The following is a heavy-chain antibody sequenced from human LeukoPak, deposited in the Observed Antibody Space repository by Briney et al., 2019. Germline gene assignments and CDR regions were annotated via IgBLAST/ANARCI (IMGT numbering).Heavy chain of an antibody. Sequence: GGSLRLSCAASGCTVSSIYMNWGRQAPGKGLEWVSVIYTGGGTYYSDSVKDRFTISRDNSKNTLYLQMNSLRAEDTAVYYCARESGSGSRGFDYWGQGTLVTVSS. D-gene: IGHD3-10*01. V-gene: IGHV3-66*01. J-gene: IGHJ4*02. CDR3: ARESGSGSRGFDY. CDR1: GCTVSSIY. CDR2: IYTGGGT.